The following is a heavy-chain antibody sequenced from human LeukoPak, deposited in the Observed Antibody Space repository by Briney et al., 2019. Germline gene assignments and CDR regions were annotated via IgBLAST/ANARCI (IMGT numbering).Heavy chain of an antibody. CDR1: GGTFSSYA. Sequence: ASVKVSCKASGGTFSSYAISWVRQAPGQGLEWMGGIIPIFGTANYAQKFQGRVTITADKSTSTAYMELSSLRSEDTAVYYCARGPITIFGVVIGRRYNWFDPWGQGTLVTVSS. J-gene: IGHJ5*02. CDR2: IIPIFGTA. CDR3: ARGPITIFGVVIGRRYNWFDP. D-gene: IGHD3-3*01. V-gene: IGHV1-69*06.